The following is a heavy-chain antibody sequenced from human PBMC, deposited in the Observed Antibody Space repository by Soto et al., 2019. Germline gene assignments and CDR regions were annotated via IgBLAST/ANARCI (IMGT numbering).Heavy chain of an antibody. CDR2: INHSGST. D-gene: IGHD6-13*01. J-gene: IGHJ3*02. CDR3: ARCGYGSSGHDVFGR. V-gene: IGHV4-34*01. CDR1: GGSFSGYY. Sequence: SETLSLTCAVYGGSFSGYYWSWIRQPPGKGLEWIGEINHSGSTNYNPSLKSRVTISVDTSKNQFSLKLSSVTAADTAVYFCARCGYGSSGHDVFGRGGQGTMVAVSS.